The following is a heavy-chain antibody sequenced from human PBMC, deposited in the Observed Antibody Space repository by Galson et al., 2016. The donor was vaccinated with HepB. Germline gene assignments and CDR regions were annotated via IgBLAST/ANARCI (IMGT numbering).Heavy chain of an antibody. CDR1: GGTFSSFA. CDR3: ASHTRGQYDSGRYEFNY. Sequence: SVKVSCKASGGTFSSFAINWVRQAPRQGLEWMGGIIPMFGTPNYAQKFRGRVTVTADESKTTAYLARSSLGSQDTAVYYCASHTRGQYDSGRYEFNYWGQGTLVTVSS. J-gene: IGHJ4*02. CDR2: IIPMFGTP. D-gene: IGHD3-10*01. V-gene: IGHV1-69*13.